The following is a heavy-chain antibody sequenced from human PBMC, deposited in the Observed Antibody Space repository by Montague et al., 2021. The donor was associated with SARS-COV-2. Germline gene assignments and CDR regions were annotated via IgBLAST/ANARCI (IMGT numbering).Heavy chain of an antibody. CDR3: ARSTWLRWYFDL. V-gene: IGHV4-39*07. Sequence: SETLSLTCTVSGGSIRSSSYYWGWLRQPPGKGLECIGSIYYSGNTYYNPSLKSRVTISVDTSKNHFSLKLSSVTAADTAVYYCARSTWLRWYFDLWGRGTLVTVSS. D-gene: IGHD5-12*01. J-gene: IGHJ2*01. CDR2: IYYSGNT. CDR1: GGSIRSSSYY.